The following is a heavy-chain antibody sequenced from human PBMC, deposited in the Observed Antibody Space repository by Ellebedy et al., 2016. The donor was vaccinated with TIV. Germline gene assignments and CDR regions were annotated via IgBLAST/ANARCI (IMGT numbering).Heavy chain of an antibody. D-gene: IGHD3-10*01. CDR2: INHSGTT. CDR3: ARVPRGARRFDP. Sequence: SETLSLXCTVSGGSISGGIDYWSWVRQAPGKGLEWIGNINHSGTTYYNASLKSRVTISVDPSKDQFFLNLISVTAADTAVYYCARVPRGARRFDPWGQGILVTVFS. V-gene: IGHV4-30-4*01. CDR1: GGSISGGIDY. J-gene: IGHJ5*02.